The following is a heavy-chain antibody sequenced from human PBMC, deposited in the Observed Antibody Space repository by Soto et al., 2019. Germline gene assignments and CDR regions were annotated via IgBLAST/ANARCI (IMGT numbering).Heavy chain of an antibody. J-gene: IGHJ6*02. CDR3: ARDNIADPLSHYYYYGSDV. CDR1: CGSISSGDYY. Sequence: SETLSLTCTASCGSISSGDYYWSWIRQPPGKGLEWIGYIYYSGSTYYNPSLKSRVTISVDTSKNQFSLKLSSVTAADTAVYYCARDNIADPLSHYYYYGSDVWGQGNTGTVS. D-gene: IGHD6-13*01. V-gene: IGHV4-30-4*01. CDR2: IYYSGST.